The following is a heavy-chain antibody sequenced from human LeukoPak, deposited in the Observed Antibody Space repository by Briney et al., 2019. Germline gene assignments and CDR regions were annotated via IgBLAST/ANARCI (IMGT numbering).Heavy chain of an antibody. J-gene: IGHJ4*02. CDR2: ISSSGSTI. V-gene: IGHV3-11*01. Sequence: GGSLRLSCAASGFTFSNYWMSWVRQAPGKGLEWVSYISSSGSTIYYADSVKGRFTISRDNAKNSLYLQMNSLRAEDTAVCYCARDGYQLLWGYYFDYWGQGTLVTVSS. D-gene: IGHD2-2*01. CDR1: GFTFSNYW. CDR3: ARDGYQLLWGYYFDY.